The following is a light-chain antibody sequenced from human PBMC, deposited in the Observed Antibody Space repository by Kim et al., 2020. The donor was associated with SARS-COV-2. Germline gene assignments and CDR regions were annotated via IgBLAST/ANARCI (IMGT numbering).Light chain of an antibody. V-gene: IGKV1-5*03. CDR1: ESIGDW. CDR2: KAS. Sequence: DIQMTQSPSTLSASVGDRVTITCRATESIGDWLAWYQQKPGKPPNLLIYKASNLESGVPSRFSGSGSGTEFTLTINSLQPEDFATYYCQRYHSHSYAFGQGTKLEI. CDR3: QRYHSHSYA. J-gene: IGKJ2*01.